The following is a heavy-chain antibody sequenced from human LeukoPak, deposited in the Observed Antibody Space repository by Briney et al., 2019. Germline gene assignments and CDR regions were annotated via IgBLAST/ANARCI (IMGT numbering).Heavy chain of an antibody. Sequence: SVKVSCKASGGTFSSYAISWVRQDPGQGLGWMGGIIPIFGTANYAQKFQGRVTITTDESTSTAYMELSSLRSEDTAVYYCARSLAAAGRFGAFDIWGQGTMVTVSS. CDR1: GGTFSSYA. V-gene: IGHV1-69*05. D-gene: IGHD6-13*01. CDR2: IIPIFGTA. CDR3: ARSLAAAGRFGAFDI. J-gene: IGHJ3*02.